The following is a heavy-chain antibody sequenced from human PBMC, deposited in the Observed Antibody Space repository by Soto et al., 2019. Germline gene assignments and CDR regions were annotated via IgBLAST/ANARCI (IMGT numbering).Heavy chain of an antibody. CDR2: IYYSGST. J-gene: IGHJ6*02. Sequence: SEPLSLTCTVSGRSISSYYSSWIRQPPGKGLEWFGYIYYSGSTNYNPSLKSRVTISVDTSKNQFSLKLSSVTAADTAVYYCARLERVQLERQQRYYYYYYGMDVWGQGTTVTVS. CDR3: ARLERVQLERQQRYYYYYYGMDV. D-gene: IGHD1-1*01. V-gene: IGHV4-59*13. CDR1: GRSISSYY.